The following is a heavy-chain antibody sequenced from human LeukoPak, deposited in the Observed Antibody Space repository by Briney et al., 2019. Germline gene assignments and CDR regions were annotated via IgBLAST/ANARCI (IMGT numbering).Heavy chain of an antibody. CDR2: IYPNSSST. Sequence: ASVKVSCKASGSSITAYFVHWVRQAPGQGLEWMGRIYPNSSSTNYAQKFQGRVTMTRDTSINAAYMELSNLGSDDTAVYYCARDVLSNPFDYWGQGTLVTVSS. V-gene: IGHV1-2*06. J-gene: IGHJ4*02. CDR1: GSSITAYF. D-gene: IGHD3-16*01. CDR3: ARDVLSNPFDY.